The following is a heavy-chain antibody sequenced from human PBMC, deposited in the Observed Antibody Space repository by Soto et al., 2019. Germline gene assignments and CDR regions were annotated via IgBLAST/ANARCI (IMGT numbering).Heavy chain of an antibody. Sequence: SEPLSLTCTVAGGSISSGSYYWVWIRRPPWKGLEWIGSIYYSGSTYYNPSLKSRVTTSVDTSKNQFSLKLSSVTAADTAVYYCARRMDLIAARRGYYFDYWGQGTLVTGSS. CDR1: GGSISSGSYY. D-gene: IGHD6-6*01. J-gene: IGHJ4*02. V-gene: IGHV4-39*01. CDR3: ARRMDLIAARRGYYFDY. CDR2: IYYSGST.